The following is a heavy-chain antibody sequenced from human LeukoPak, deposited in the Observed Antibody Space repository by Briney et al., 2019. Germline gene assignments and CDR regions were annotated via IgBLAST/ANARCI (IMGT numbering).Heavy chain of an antibody. CDR3: ARGPSNGQYVSPLDY. D-gene: IGHD6-25*01. J-gene: IGHJ4*02. CDR2: LYYSGTA. Sequence: SETLSLTCTVSGDSISSFSWSWIRQSPGKRLEWIGYLYYSGTANYNPSLRSRVTISSDTSKNQFSLKLSSLTAADTAIYYCARGPSNGQYVSPLDYWGQGTLVTVSS. V-gene: IGHV4-59*01. CDR1: GDSISSFS.